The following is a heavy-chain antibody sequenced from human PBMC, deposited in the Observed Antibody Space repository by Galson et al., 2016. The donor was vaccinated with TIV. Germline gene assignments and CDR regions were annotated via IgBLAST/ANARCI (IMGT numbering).Heavy chain of an antibody. D-gene: IGHD3-10*01. J-gene: IGHJ3*01. CDR2: TYCRSRCYY. CDR3: ARAAGRKGATCHATCESFDF. CDR1: GDSVSSNSAA. V-gene: IGHV6-1*01. Sequence: CAISGDSVSSNSAAWNWIRQSPSRGLEWLGRTYCRSRCYYDYAVSVKSRITIESDTSKNQFSLQLNSVTSEDTAVYYCARAAGRKGATCHATCESFDFWGQGIKVTVSS.